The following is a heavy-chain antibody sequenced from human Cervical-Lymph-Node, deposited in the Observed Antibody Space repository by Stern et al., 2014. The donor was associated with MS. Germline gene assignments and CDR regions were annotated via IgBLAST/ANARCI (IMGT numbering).Heavy chain of an antibody. CDR2: IFPVFGTP. V-gene: IGHV1-69*01. Sequence: QVQLGESGAEVPKPWSSVTVSCKASGGTFSKFPSSCVRQPPGQGLEWMGGIFPVFGTPAYAQEFRGRVTITADVSTSTVYMELSSLRSDDTAVYYCALSSETSDRWYSLGYDLWGQGTLVTVSS. CDR3: ALSSETSDRWYSLGYDL. J-gene: IGHJ5*02. CDR1: GGTFSKFP. D-gene: IGHD6-13*01.